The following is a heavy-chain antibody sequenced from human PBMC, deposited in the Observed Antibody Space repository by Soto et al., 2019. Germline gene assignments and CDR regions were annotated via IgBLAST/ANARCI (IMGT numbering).Heavy chain of an antibody. Sequence: PSQTLSLTCAISGDSVSSTSAAWNWIRQSPSRGLEWLGRTYYRSKWYNDYAVSVKSRITINPDTSNNQFSLQLNSVTPEDTAVYYCAREAIDSSGAGWFDPWGQGTLVTVSS. CDR3: AREAIDSSGAGWFDP. CDR2: TYYRSKWYN. CDR1: GDSVSSTSAA. D-gene: IGHD3-22*01. V-gene: IGHV6-1*01. J-gene: IGHJ5*02.